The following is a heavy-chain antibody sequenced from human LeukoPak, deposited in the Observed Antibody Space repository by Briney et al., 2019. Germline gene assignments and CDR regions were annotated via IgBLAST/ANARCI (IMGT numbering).Heavy chain of an antibody. CDR2: IYYSGST. Sequence: SETLSLTCTVSGGSISSSSYYWGWIRQPPGKGLEWIGSIYYSGSTYYNPSLKSRVTISVDTSKNQFSLKLSSVTAADTAVYYCARVQYDFWSGYSTNFDYWGQGTLVTVSS. J-gene: IGHJ4*02. V-gene: IGHV4-39*07. CDR3: ARVQYDFWSGYSTNFDY. CDR1: GGSISSSSYY. D-gene: IGHD3-3*01.